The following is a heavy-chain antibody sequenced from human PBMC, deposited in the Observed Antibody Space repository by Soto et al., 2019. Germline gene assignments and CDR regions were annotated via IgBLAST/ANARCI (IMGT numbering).Heavy chain of an antibody. CDR3: SRQASDFWSGKPQYYMDV. Sequence: GGSLRLSCAASGFTFSGSAMHWVRQASGKGLEWVGRIRSKANNYATAYGASVKGRFTISRDDSKNTAYLQMNSLKTEDTAVYYCSRQASDFWSGKPQYYMDVWGKGTTVTISS. CDR1: GFTFSGSA. D-gene: IGHD3-3*01. J-gene: IGHJ6*03. V-gene: IGHV3-73*01. CDR2: IRSKANNYAT.